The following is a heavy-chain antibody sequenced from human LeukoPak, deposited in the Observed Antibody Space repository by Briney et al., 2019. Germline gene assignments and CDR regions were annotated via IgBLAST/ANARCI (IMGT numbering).Heavy chain of an antibody. D-gene: IGHD3-16*01. Sequence: ASVKVSCKASGYTFTSYYMHWVRQAPGQGLEWMGGIIPIFGTANYAQKFQGRVTITADESTSTAYMELSSLRSEDTAVYYCASWGEPYNWFDPWGQGTLVTVSS. V-gene: IGHV1-69*13. CDR3: ASWGEPYNWFDP. J-gene: IGHJ5*02. CDR1: GYTFTSYY. CDR2: IIPIFGTA.